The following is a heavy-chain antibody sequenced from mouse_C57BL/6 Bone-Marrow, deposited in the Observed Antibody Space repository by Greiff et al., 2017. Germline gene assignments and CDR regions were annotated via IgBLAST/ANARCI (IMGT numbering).Heavy chain of an antibody. D-gene: IGHD1-1*01. Sequence: VQLQQPGAELVMPGASVKLSCKASGYTFTSYWMHWVQQRPGQGLEWIGEIDPSDSYTTYNQKFKGKSTFTVSKSSSTAYMQLSSLTSEDSAVYFCERMGYYYDSSCYEYFDVWGTGTTVTVSS. V-gene: IGHV1-69*01. J-gene: IGHJ1*03. CDR3: ERMGYYYDSSCYEYFDV. CDR2: IDPSDSYT. CDR1: GYTFTSYW.